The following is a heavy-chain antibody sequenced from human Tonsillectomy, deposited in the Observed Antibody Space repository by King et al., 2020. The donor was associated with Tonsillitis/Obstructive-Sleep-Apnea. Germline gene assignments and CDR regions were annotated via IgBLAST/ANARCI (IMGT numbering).Heavy chain of an antibody. CDR2: IDPSDSYT. V-gene: IGHV5-10-1*03. D-gene: IGHD1-26*01. CDR1: GYTFTNYW. CDR3: ARHTDIVGLTPDHKWFDP. J-gene: IGHJ5*02. Sequence: EVQLVESGAEVKKPGESLRISCKGSGYTFTNYWISWVRQMPGKGLEWMGRIDPSDSYTSYSPSFQGHVTISADMSVSTAYLQWSSLKASDTAMYYCARHTDIVGLTPDHKWFDPWGQGALVTVSS.